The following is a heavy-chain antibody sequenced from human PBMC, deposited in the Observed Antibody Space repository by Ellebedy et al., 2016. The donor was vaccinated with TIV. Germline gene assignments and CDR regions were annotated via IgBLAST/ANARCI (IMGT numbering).Heavy chain of an antibody. V-gene: IGHV3-48*01. CDR3: ARATSGFDY. D-gene: IGHD5-24*01. Sequence: GESLKISCAASGFTFSSYNMNWVRQAPGKGLEWVSYISSSSSTIYSADSVKGRFTISRDNAKNSLYLQMNSLRAEDTAVYYCARATSGFDYWGQGALATVSS. J-gene: IGHJ4*02. CDR1: GFTFSSYN. CDR2: ISSSSSTI.